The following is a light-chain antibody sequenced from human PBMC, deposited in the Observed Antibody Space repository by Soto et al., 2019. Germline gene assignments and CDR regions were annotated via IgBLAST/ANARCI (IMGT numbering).Light chain of an antibody. CDR1: QSVSSSY. Sequence: EIVLTQSPGTLSLSPGERATLSCRASQSVSSSYLAWYQQKPGQSHRLRIYGASSRATGIPDRFSGSESGTDFTLTISRLEPEDFVVYYCQQYGSSPYTFGQGTKLEIK. J-gene: IGKJ2*01. CDR2: GAS. V-gene: IGKV3-20*01. CDR3: QQYGSSPYT.